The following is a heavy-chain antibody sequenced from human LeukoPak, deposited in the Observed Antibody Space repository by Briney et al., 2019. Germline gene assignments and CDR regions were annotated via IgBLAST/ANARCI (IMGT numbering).Heavy chain of an antibody. V-gene: IGHV3-23*01. D-gene: IGHD7-27*01. Sequence: GGSLRLSCAASGFTFSRYTMTWVRQAPGKGLEWVSIIGPSGGDIHYADSVKGRFIISRDNSKNTLSLQMNSLRVDDTAIYYCARDPNLGSGYWGQGTLVTVSS. CDR2: IGPSGGDI. CDR1: GFTFSRYT. CDR3: ARDPNLGSGY. J-gene: IGHJ4*02.